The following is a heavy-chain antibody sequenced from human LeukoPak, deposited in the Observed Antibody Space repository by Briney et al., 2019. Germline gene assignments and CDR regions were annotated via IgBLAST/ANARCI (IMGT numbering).Heavy chain of an antibody. CDR1: GFTFSSYG. J-gene: IGHJ4*02. CDR3: AKPLQLGAYYFDY. CDR2: IGFDGSNK. Sequence: GGSLRLSCAASGFTFSSYGMHWVRQAPGKGLEWVAFIGFDGSNKYYAGSVKGRFTISRDNSKNTLYLQMNSLRAEDTAVYCCAKPLQLGAYYFDYWGQGTLVTVSS. D-gene: IGHD5-18*01. V-gene: IGHV3-30*02.